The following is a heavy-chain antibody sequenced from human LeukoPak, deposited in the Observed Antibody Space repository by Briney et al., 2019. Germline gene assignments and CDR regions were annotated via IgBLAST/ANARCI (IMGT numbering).Heavy chain of an antibody. CDR2: IYHGGET. J-gene: IGHJ4*02. V-gene: IGHV3-53*01. D-gene: IGHD2-15*01. Sequence: PGGSLRLSCAASGFSVSGNYLTWVRQAPGKGLEWVSLIYHGGETYYADSVKGRFTISRDASTNTLYLQMNSLRAEDTAIYYCARAQYCSGGSCYGDYWGQGTLVTVSS. CDR3: ARAQYCSGGSCYGDY. CDR1: GFSVSGNY.